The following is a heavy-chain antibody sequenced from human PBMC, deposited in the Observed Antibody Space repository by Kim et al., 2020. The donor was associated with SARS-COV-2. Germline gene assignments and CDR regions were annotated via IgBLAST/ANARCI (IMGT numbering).Heavy chain of an antibody. D-gene: IGHD6-13*01. V-gene: IGHV3-23*01. J-gene: IGHJ4*02. CDR2: ISGSGGST. Sequence: GGSLRLSCAASGFTFSSYAMSWVRQAPGKGLEWVSAISGSGGSTYYADSVKGRFTISRDNYKNTLYLQMNSLRAEDTAVYYCAKGVGSSWLGWFDYWGQGTLVTVSS. CDR1: GFTFSSYA. CDR3: AKGVGSSWLGWFDY.